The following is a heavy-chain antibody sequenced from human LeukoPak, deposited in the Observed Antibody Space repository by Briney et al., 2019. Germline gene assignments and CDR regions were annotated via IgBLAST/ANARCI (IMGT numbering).Heavy chain of an antibody. V-gene: IGHV3-11*06. J-gene: IGHJ6*02. D-gene: IGHD2-2*01. CDR1: GFTFSDYY. CDR3: AGLDIVVVPAAIDYYYGMDV. CDR2: ISSSSSYT. Sequence: GGSLRLSCAASGFTFSDYYMSWIRQAPGKGLEWVSYISSSSSYTNYADSVKGRFTISRDNAKNSLYLQMNSLRAEDTAVYYCAGLDIVVVPAAIDYYYGMDVWGQGTTVTVSS.